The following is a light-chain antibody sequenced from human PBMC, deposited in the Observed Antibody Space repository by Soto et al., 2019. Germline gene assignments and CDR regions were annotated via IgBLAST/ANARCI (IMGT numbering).Light chain of an antibody. Sequence: DIQMTQSPSSLSASVGDRVTISCRASQSISSSLNWFQQKPGKAPKLLIYSASSLQSGVSSRFSGSGSGTDFTLTITSLQPEDSATYYCHQSYSTPPTFGQGTKVEIK. CDR1: QSISSS. CDR3: HQSYSTPPT. CDR2: SAS. J-gene: IGKJ1*01. V-gene: IGKV1-39*01.